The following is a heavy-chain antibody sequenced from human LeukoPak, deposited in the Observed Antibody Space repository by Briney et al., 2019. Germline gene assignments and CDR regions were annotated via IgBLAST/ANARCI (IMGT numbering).Heavy chain of an antibody. CDR3: ARGGGVVAASLVFFDY. D-gene: IGHD2-15*01. CDR1: GGSISSSSYY. Sequence: SETLSLTCTVSGGSISSSSYYWGWIRQPPGKGLEWIGSIYYSGSTYYNPSLKSRVTISVDTSKNQFSLKLSSVTAADTDVYYCARGGGVVAASLVFFDYWGQGTLVTVSS. CDR2: IYYSGST. J-gene: IGHJ4*02. V-gene: IGHV4-39*07.